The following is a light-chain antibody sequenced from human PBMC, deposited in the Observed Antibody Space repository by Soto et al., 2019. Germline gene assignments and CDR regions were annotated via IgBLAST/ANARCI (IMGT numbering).Light chain of an antibody. V-gene: IGLV2-23*01. CDR3: CSYAGSSNLV. J-gene: IGLJ3*02. CDR1: SSDVGSYNL. Sequence: QSALTQPASVSGSPGQSITISCTGTSSDVGSYNLVSWYQQHPGKAPKLMIYEGSKRPSGVSNRFSGSKSGNTASLAISGRQAEDEADYYFCSYAGSSNLVFGGGTKLTVL. CDR2: EGS.